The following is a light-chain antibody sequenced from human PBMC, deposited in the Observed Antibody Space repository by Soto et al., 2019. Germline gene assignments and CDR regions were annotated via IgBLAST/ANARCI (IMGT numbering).Light chain of an antibody. J-gene: IGLJ1*01. Sequence: SYDLTQPPCVSGAPGQTAKITCVGDKIGSKIVHWYKQRPGQAPVAVVFDATDRPSGIPDRISASRSGDTATLTISRVDAGDEADYYCQVWASTAEFFVFGSGTKVTV. CDR2: DAT. CDR1: KIGSKI. V-gene: IGLV3-21*02. CDR3: QVWASTAEFFV.